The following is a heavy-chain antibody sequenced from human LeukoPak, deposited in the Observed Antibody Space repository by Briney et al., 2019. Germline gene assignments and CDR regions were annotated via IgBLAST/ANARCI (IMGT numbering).Heavy chain of an antibody. CDR2: IKQDGSEK. CDR1: GFTFSSYW. D-gene: IGHD5-18*01. J-gene: IGHJ4*02. CDR3: ARNRGYSYGYVDY. Sequence: GGSLRLSCAASGFTFSSYWMSWVRQAPGKGLEWVANIKQDGSEKYYVDSVKGRFTISRDNAKNSLYLRMNSLRAEDTAVYYCARNRGYSYGYVDYWGQGTLVTVSS. V-gene: IGHV3-7*01.